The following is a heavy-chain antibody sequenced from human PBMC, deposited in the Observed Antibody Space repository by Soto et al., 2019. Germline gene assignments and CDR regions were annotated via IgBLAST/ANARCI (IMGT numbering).Heavy chain of an antibody. CDR2: ISDSGGAV. D-gene: IGHD5-12*01. J-gene: IGHJ2*01. CDR3: VRDYDTNPYWFFDL. Sequence: QLVESGGGSVQPGGSLTLSCAASGFTFSVHQMSWFRLAPGRGLEWVSCISDSGGAVHYADSVKGRFTISRDNAKNLLFLQMTDLRGEDTATYYCVRDYDTNPYWFFDLWGRGTLVTVSS. V-gene: IGHV3-48*03. CDR1: GFTFSVHQ.